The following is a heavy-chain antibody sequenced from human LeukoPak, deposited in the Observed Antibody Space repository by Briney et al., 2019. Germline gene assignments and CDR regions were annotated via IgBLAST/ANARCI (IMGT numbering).Heavy chain of an antibody. Sequence: GGSLRLTCAASGFTVITNDMTWVRRAPGKGLEWVSVLYSDGNTKYADSVQGRFTISRDNSKNTLYLEINSLSHDDTAVYYCARGVEPLAANTLAYWGQGTLVTVSS. V-gene: IGHV3-53*01. CDR3: ARGVEPLAANTLAY. CDR2: LYSDGNT. CDR1: GFTVITND. D-gene: IGHD1-14*01. J-gene: IGHJ4*02.